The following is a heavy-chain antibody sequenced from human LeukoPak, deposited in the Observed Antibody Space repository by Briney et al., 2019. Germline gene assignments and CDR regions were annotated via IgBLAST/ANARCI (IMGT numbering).Heavy chain of an antibody. Sequence: SETLSLTCTVSGGSISSGSYYWSWIRQPAGKGLEWIGRIYTSGSTNYNPSLKSRVTISVDTSKNQFSLKLSSVTAADTAVYYCARPGRIAAAGDAFDIWGQGTMVTVSS. D-gene: IGHD6-13*01. CDR1: GGSISSGSYY. J-gene: IGHJ3*02. CDR3: ARPGRIAAAGDAFDI. CDR2: IYTSGST. V-gene: IGHV4-61*02.